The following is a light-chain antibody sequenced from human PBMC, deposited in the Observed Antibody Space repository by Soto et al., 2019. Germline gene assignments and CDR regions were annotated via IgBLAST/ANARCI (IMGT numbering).Light chain of an antibody. Sequence: EIVLTQSPGTLSLSPGERATLSCRASQSLSTNSLAWYQQKPGQTPRLLIYAASTRDTDIPDRFNGSGSGTDFALTISRLEPEDFALYYCQQYDDSPRTVGPGTKVDSK. CDR3: QQYDDSPRT. CDR2: AAS. J-gene: IGKJ3*01. V-gene: IGKV3-20*01. CDR1: QSLSTNS.